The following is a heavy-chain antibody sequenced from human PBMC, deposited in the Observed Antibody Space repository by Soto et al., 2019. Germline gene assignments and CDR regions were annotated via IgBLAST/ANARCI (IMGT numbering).Heavy chain of an antibody. Sequence: QVQLVQSGAEVKKPGSSVKVSCKASGGTFSSYTISWVRQAPGQGLEWMGRIIPILGIANYAQKFQDRVTITADKSSSTAYMELSSLRSEDTAVYSCARDRVAARPRGWFDPWGQGTLVTVSS. CDR2: IIPILGIA. J-gene: IGHJ5*02. D-gene: IGHD6-6*01. V-gene: IGHV1-69*08. CDR1: GGTFSSYT. CDR3: ARDRVAARPRGWFDP.